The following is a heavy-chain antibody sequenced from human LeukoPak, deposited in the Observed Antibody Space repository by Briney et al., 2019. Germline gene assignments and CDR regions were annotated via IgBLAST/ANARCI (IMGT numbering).Heavy chain of an antibody. CDR3: TTGYYDILTGYFSFDY. D-gene: IGHD3-9*01. Sequence: GGSLRLSCAASGLTFSNACMSWVRQAPGKGLEWVGRIKTKTDGGTTDYAAPVKGRFTISRDDSKNTLYLQMNSLKTEDTAVYFCTTGYYDILTGYFSFDYWGQGTLVTVSS. V-gene: IGHV3-15*01. CDR1: GLTFSNAC. CDR2: IKTKTDGGTT. J-gene: IGHJ4*02.